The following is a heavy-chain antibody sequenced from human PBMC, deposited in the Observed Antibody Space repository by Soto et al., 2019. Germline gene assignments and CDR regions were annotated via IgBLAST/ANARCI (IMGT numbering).Heavy chain of an antibody. CDR1: GFTFSTYG. CDR3: ARRRIPAASFYCMDS. CDR2: ISYDASNK. V-gene: IGHV3-30*03. J-gene: IGHJ6*02. D-gene: IGHD2-2*01. Sequence: GGSLRLSCAASGFTFSTYGIHWVRQAPGKGLEWVAVISYDASNKYYAESVKGRFTISRDNSKNTLYLQMNSLRAEDTAVYYCARRRIPAASFYCMDSWGQGTTVTVSS.